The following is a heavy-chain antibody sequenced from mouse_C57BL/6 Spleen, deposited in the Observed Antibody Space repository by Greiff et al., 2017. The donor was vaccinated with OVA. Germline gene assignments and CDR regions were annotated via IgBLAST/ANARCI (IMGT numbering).Heavy chain of an antibody. CDR1: GYTFTSYT. CDR2: INPSSGYT. V-gene: IGHV1-4*01. CDR3: ARSYYGSDAMDY. D-gene: IGHD1-1*01. Sequence: VHLVESGAELARPGASVKMSCKASGYTFTSYTMHWVKQRPGQGLEWIGYINPSSGYTKYNQKFKDKATLTADKSSSTAYMQLSSLTSEDSAVYYCARSYYGSDAMDYWGQGTSVTVSS. J-gene: IGHJ4*01.